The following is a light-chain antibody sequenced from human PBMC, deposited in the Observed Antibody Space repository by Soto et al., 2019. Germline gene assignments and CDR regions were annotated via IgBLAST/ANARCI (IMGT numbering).Light chain of an antibody. CDR1: QSVSNN. V-gene: IGKV3-15*01. Sequence: EIVMTQSPATLSVSPGERATLSCRASQSVSNNLAWYQQKPGQAPRLLIYGASTRATGIPARFSGSGSGTEFTLTISNVQSEDFAVYYCQQYNNWPPWTFGQGTKVEIK. CDR3: QQYNNWPPWT. J-gene: IGKJ1*01. CDR2: GAS.